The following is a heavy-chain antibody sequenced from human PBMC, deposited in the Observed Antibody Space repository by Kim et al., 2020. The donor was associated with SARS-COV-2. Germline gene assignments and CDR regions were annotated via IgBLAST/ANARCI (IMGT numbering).Heavy chain of an antibody. CDR2: LSYDGNT. V-gene: IGHV4-59*01. CDR3: ARTAPRRSRTAYYFYGLDV. CDR1: GGSISSFY. Sequence: SETLSLTCTVSGGSISSFYWSWVRQPPGKGLEWVSFLSYDGNTNYNPSLKSRVTISRDTSKNQFSLRGTSVSAADTAVYFCARTAPRRSRTAYYFYGLDVWGQGATVIVSS. D-gene: IGHD3-22*01. J-gene: IGHJ6*02.